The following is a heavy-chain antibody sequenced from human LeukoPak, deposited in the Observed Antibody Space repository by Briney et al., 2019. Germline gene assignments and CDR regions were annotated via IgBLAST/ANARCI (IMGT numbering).Heavy chain of an antibody. J-gene: IGHJ6*03. CDR2: MNPKSGDT. V-gene: IGHV1-8*03. Sequence: ASVKVSCKAPGYIFIDYETNWVRQATGQGLEWMGWMNPKSGDTGYEQKFQGRVTIIRDSSISTVYMELSSLRSGDTALCYCARGRYMDVWGKGTTVTVSS. CDR3: ARGRYMDV. CDR1: GYIFIDYE.